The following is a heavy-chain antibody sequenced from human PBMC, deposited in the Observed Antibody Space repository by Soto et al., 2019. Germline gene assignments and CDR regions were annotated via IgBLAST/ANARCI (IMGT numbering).Heavy chain of an antibody. J-gene: IGHJ5*02. Sequence: SETLSLTCSVPGGSISSYYWNWIRQAPGKGLEWIGYISNSGTSYYNPSLRGRVTISADTSKNQFSLKMTSVTAADTAVYFCARERFTMTGGVITTAWFDPWGPGTRVTVSS. D-gene: IGHD3-16*02. V-gene: IGHV4-59*01. CDR3: ARERFTMTGGVITTAWFDP. CDR2: ISNSGTS. CDR1: GGSISSYY.